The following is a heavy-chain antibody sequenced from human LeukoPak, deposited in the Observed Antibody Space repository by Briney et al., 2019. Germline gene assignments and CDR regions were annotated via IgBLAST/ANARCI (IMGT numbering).Heavy chain of an antibody. CDR3: AKVRWTKIIMIGFDY. CDR2: VSGSGGST. D-gene: IGHD3-16*01. Sequence: PGGSLRLSCAASEFTFSSYAMSWVRQAPGKGLEWVSTVSGSGGSTYYADSVKGRFTISRDNSKNTLYLQLNSLRAEDTAVYYCAKVRWTKIIMIGFDYWGQGNLVTVSS. J-gene: IGHJ4*02. CDR1: EFTFSSYA. V-gene: IGHV3-23*01.